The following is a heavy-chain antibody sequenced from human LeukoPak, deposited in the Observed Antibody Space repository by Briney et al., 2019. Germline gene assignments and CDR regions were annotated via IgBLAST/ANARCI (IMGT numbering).Heavy chain of an antibody. Sequence: GGSLRLSCAASGFTFDDYAMHWVRQGPGKGLEWVSGISWNSGSLGYADSVKGRFTISRDNAKNTLYLQMNSLRAEDTAVYYCASGSSGWYGEIWGQGTLVTVSS. CDR1: GFTFDDYA. CDR3: ASGSSGWYGEI. D-gene: IGHD6-19*01. J-gene: IGHJ4*02. V-gene: IGHV3-9*01. CDR2: ISWNSGSL.